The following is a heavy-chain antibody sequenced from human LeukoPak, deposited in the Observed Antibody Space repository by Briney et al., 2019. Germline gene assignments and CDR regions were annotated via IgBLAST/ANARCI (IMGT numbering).Heavy chain of an antibody. CDR2: INHSGST. Sequence: SETLSLTCAVYGGSFSGYYWSWIRQPPGKGLEWIGEINHSGSTNYNPSLKSRVTISVATSKNQFSLKLSSVTAADTAVYYCARGLKGRNTIVVVPAARSDPHWALDYWGQGTLVTVSS. V-gene: IGHV4-34*01. J-gene: IGHJ4*02. D-gene: IGHD2-2*01. CDR3: ARGLKGRNTIVVVPAARSDPHWALDY. CDR1: GGSFSGYY.